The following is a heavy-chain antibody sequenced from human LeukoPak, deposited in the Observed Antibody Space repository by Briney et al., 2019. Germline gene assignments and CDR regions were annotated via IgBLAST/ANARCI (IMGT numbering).Heavy chain of an antibody. V-gene: IGHV4-59*01. CDR2: IYDSGST. J-gene: IGHJ4*02. CDR3: ARVVGRYCSSTSCYIDY. Sequence: SETLSPTCPVAGASLTTYYSSCIRQPPRKGMEWVGYIYDSGSTNYNPSLKSRVTISEDTSKRQFSLKLRSVTAADTAVYYCARVVGRYCSSTSCYIDYWGQGTLVTVSS. D-gene: IGHD2-2*02. CDR1: GASLTTYY.